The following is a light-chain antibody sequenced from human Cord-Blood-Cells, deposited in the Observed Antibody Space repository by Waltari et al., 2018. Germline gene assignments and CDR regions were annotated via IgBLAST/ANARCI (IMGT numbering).Light chain of an antibody. V-gene: IGLV3-25*02. J-gene: IGLJ2*01. CDR2: KDS. Sequence: SSELTQSPSVSVSPGQTARITCSGDALPKQYAYWYQQKPGQAPVLVIYKDSERHSGIPERFSGSSSGTTVTLTISGVQAEDEADYYCQSADSSGTYPVVFGGGTKLTVL. CDR3: QSADSSGTYPVV. CDR1: ALPKQY.